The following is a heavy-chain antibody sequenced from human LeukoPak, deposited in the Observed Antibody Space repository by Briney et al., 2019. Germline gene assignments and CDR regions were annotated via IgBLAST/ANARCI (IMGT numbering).Heavy chain of an antibody. D-gene: IGHD6-19*01. CDR3: AKHVRTSVWFFDF. CDR2: ISGSGGRT. CDR1: GFTFSSDA. V-gene: IGHV3-23*01. Sequence: GGSLRLSCAASGFTFSSDALSWVRQAPGKGLEWVSLISGSGGRTDYADSVKGRFTISRDNSKNTLYLQMNSLKAEDTAVYYCAKHVRTSVWFFDFWGQGTLVTVSS. J-gene: IGHJ4*02.